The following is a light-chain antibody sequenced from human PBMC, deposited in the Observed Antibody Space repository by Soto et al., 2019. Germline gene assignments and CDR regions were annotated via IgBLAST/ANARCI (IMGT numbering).Light chain of an antibody. V-gene: IGLV2-14*01. J-gene: IGLJ3*02. CDR2: EVS. CDR3: TSYTNTNTLL. CDR1: SSDVGRYNY. Sequence: QSALTQPASVSGSPGQSITISCSGTSSDVGRYNYVSWYQQHPGKVPKLIIYEVSHRPSGVSNRFSGSKSGNTAPLTISGLQTEDEADYYCTSYTNTNTLLFGGGTKVTVL.